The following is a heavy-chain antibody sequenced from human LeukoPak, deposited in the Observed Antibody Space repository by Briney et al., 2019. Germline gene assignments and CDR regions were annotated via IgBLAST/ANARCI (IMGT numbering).Heavy chain of an antibody. CDR2: ISAYNGNT. V-gene: IGHV1-18*01. CDR3: ARAEGAAPYYYYYMDV. CDR1: GGTFSSYG. J-gene: IGHJ6*03. D-gene: IGHD1-26*01. Sequence: ASVKVSCKASGGTFSSYGISWVRQVPGQGLEWMGWISAYNGNTNYAQRLRGRVTMTTDTSTSTAYMELRSLRSDDTAVYYCARAEGAAPYYYYYMDVWGKGTTVTVSS.